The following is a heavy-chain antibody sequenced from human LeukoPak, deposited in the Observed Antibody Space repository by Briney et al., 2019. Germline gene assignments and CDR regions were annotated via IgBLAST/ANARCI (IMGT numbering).Heavy chain of an antibody. CDR1: GGSISSYY. Sequence: SETLSLTCTVSGGSISSYYWSWIRQPPGKGLEWIGYIYYSGSTNYNPSLKSRVTISVDTSKNQFSLKLSSVTAADTAVYYCARGRVGATYYFDYWGQGTLVTVSS. V-gene: IGHV4-59*08. J-gene: IGHJ4*02. D-gene: IGHD1-26*01. CDR3: ARGRVGATYYFDY. CDR2: IYYSGST.